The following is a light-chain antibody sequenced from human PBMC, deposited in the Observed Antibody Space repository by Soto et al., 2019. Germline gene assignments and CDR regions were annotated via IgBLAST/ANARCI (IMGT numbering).Light chain of an antibody. CDR3: QQYNNWPPIT. CDR2: GAS. J-gene: IGKJ5*01. CDR1: ESVSSN. Sequence: EIMTTQSPATPSVSRGERATLSCSASESVSSNLAWYQQKPGQAPRLLIYGASTRATGIPARFSGSGSGTEFTLTISSLQSEDFAVYYCQQYNNWPPITFGQGTRLEIK. V-gene: IGKV3-15*01.